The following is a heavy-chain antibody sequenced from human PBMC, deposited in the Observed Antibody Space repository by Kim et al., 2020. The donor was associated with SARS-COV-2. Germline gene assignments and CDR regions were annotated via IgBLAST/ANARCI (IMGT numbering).Heavy chain of an antibody. CDR1: GFTFSSYA. J-gene: IGHJ1*01. D-gene: IGHD3-22*01. Sequence: GGSLRLSCAASGFTFSSYAMSWVRQAPGKGLEWVSAISGSGGSTYYADSVKGRFTISRDNSKNTLYLQMNSLRAEDTAVYYCAKEVDSGDSSGYYYLRYFQHWGQGTLVTVSS. V-gene: IGHV3-23*01. CDR3: AKEVDSGDSSGYYYLRYFQH. CDR2: ISGSGGST.